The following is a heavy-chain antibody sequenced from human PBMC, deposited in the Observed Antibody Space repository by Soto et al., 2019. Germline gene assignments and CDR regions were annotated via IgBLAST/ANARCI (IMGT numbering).Heavy chain of an antibody. CDR3: ASAQGFWSGYYTDYFDY. J-gene: IGHJ4*02. Sequence: ETLSLTCTVSGGSISSSSYYWGWIRQPPGKGLEWIGSIYYSGSTYYNPSLKSRVTISVDTSKNQFSLKLSSVTAADTAVYYCASAQGFWSGYYTDYFDYWGQGTLVTVS. CDR2: IYYSGST. D-gene: IGHD3-3*01. V-gene: IGHV4-39*01. CDR1: GGSISSSSYY.